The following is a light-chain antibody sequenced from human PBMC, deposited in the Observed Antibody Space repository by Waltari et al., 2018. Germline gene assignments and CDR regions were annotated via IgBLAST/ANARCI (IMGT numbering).Light chain of an antibody. CDR1: SLRNSY. Sequence: SSELTQDPAVSVALGQTVMITCHCDSLRNSYANWYQQKPGQAPALVIYRKNTRPPGIPDRSSGSSSGNTASLTITGAQAEDEADYYCNSRDSSGNHPVVFGGGTRLTVL. CDR2: RKN. V-gene: IGLV3-19*01. J-gene: IGLJ2*01. CDR3: NSRDSSGNHPVV.